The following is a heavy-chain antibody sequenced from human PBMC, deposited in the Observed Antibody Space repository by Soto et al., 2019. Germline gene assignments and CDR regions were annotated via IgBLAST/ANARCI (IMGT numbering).Heavy chain of an antibody. Sequence: SETLSLTCAVYGGSFSGYYWSWIRQPPGKGLEWIGEINHSGSTNYNPSLKSRVTISIDTSKNQFSLKLSSVTAADTAVYYCAGLLRLADYWGQGTLVTVSS. J-gene: IGHJ4*02. V-gene: IGHV4-34*01. CDR1: GGSFSGYY. CDR3: AGLLRLADY. CDR2: INHSGST. D-gene: IGHD3-10*01.